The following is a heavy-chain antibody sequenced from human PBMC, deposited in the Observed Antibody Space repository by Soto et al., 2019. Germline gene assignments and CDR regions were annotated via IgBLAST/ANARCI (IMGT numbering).Heavy chain of an antibody. CDR1: GFTFSSYW. CDR3: ASAGAAVTGPHYFSY. CDR2: INSDGSST. Sequence: GGSLRLSCAASGFTFSSYWMHWVRQAPGKGLVWVSRINSDGSSTGYADSVEGRFTISRDNAKNTLYLQLDTLRAEDTAVYYCASAGAAVTGPHYFSYWGQGILVTVSS. D-gene: IGHD6-13*01. V-gene: IGHV3-74*01. J-gene: IGHJ4*02.